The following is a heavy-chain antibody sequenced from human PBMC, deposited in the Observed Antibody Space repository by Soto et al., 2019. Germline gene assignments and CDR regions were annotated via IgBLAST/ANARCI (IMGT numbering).Heavy chain of an antibody. CDR2: ISAYNGTT. Sequence: QVQLVQSGAEVKKPGASVKVSCKASGYTFSSYGISWVREAPGQGLEWMGWISAYNGTTNYAQKFQGRVTMTTDTSTRTAYMELRSLRSDDTAVYYCASQPALAARPMGVRGQGTLVTVSS. CDR3: ASQPALAARPMGV. D-gene: IGHD6-6*01. J-gene: IGHJ4*02. CDR1: GYTFSSYG. V-gene: IGHV1-18*01.